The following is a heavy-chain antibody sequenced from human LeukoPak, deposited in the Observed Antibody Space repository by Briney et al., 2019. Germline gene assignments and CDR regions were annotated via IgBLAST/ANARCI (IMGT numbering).Heavy chain of an antibody. CDR3: ARDPQRSYSGYEIDY. V-gene: IGHV3-30*02. CDR1: GFTFSSYG. D-gene: IGHD5-12*01. Sequence: GGSLRLSCAASGFTFSSYGMHWVRQAPGKGLEWVAFIRYDGSNKYYADSVKGRFTISRDNSKNTLFLQINSLRPEDTAVYYRARDPQRSYSGYEIDYWGQGTLVTVSS. CDR2: IRYDGSNK. J-gene: IGHJ4*02.